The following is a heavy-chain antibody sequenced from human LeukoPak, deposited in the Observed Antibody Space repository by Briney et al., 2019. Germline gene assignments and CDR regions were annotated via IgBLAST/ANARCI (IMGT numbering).Heavy chain of an antibody. Sequence: GGSLRLSCAASGFTFSNYAMSWVRQAPGKGLEWVSGISGSGGSTYYADSVKGRFTISRDNSKNMVYLQMNSLRAEDTAVYYCVKGEDSSTWCRAFDIWDQGTMVTVSS. CDR2: ISGSGGST. J-gene: IGHJ3*02. CDR3: VKGEDSSTWCRAFDI. CDR1: GFTFSNYA. V-gene: IGHV3-23*01. D-gene: IGHD6-13*01.